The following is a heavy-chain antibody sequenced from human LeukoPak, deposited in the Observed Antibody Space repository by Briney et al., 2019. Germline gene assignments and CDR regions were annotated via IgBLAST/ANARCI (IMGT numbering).Heavy chain of an antibody. CDR3: AKEPNAYSSGWYFQD. J-gene: IGHJ1*01. Sequence: GGSLRLSCAASGFTFSRSGMHWVRQAPGKGLEWVAVISHDGTTTFYADSVKGRFTISRDNSKNTLDLQMDSLRAEDTAVYFCAKEPNAYSSGWYFQDWGQGALVTVSS. CDR1: GFTFSRSG. CDR2: ISHDGTTT. V-gene: IGHV3-30*18. D-gene: IGHD6-25*01.